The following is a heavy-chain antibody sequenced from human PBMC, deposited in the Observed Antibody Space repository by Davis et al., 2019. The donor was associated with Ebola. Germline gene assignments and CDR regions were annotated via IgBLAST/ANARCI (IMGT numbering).Heavy chain of an antibody. D-gene: IGHD3-3*01. CDR2: ISGSGGST. J-gene: IGHJ6*02. CDR1: GFTFSSYA. Sequence: GESLKISCAASGFTFSSYAMSWVRQAPGKGLEWVSAISGSGGSTYYADSVKGRFTISRDNSKNTLYLQMNSLRAEDTAVYYCAKDGYYDFWSGTDDYYYYYGMDVWGQGTTVTVSS. CDR3: AKDGYYDFWSGTDDYYYYYGMDV. V-gene: IGHV3-23*01.